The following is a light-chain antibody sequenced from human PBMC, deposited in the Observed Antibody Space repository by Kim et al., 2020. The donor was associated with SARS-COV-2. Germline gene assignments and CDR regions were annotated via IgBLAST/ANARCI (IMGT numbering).Light chain of an antibody. CDR3: QAWDSSTACYV. Sequence: PGQTAIITCSGDKLGDKYACWYQQKPGQSHVLVIYQDSKRPSGIPERFSGSNSGNTATLTISGTQSMDEADYYCQAWDSSTACYVFGTGTKVTVL. J-gene: IGLJ1*01. CDR2: QDS. V-gene: IGLV3-1*01. CDR1: KLGDKY.